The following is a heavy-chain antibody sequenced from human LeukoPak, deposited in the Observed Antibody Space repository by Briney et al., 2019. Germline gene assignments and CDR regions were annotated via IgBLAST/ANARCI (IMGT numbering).Heavy chain of an antibody. Sequence: GGSLRLSCAASGFTFSSYEMNWVRQAPGKGLEWVSYISSSGSTIYYADSVKGRFTISRDNAKNSLYLQMNSLRAEDTAVYYCARQRTYYYDSSGYVDAFDIWGQGTMVTVPS. CDR2: ISSSGSTI. J-gene: IGHJ3*02. D-gene: IGHD3-22*01. CDR3: ARQRTYYYDSSGYVDAFDI. CDR1: GFTFSSYE. V-gene: IGHV3-48*03.